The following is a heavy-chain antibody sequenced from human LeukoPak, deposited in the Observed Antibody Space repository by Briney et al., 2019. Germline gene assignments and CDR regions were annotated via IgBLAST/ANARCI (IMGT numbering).Heavy chain of an antibody. V-gene: IGHV1-69*05. J-gene: IGHJ5*02. Sequence: ASVKVSCKASGGTFSSYAISWVRQAPGQGLEWMGGIIPIFGTANYAQKFQGRVTITTDESTSTAYMELSSLRSEDTAVYYCARGRRAARPTLLYNWFDPWGQGTLVTVSS. CDR1: GGTFSSYA. CDR2: IIPIFGTA. D-gene: IGHD6-6*01. CDR3: ARGRRAARPTLLYNWFDP.